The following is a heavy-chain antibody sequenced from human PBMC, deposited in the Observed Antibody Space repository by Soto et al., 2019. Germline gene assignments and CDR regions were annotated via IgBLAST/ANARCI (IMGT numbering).Heavy chain of an antibody. CDR2: INPNGGST. CDR3: ARAIPHFDY. J-gene: IGHJ4*02. Sequence: QVQLVQSGAEVKEPGASVKISCKPSGYSFTSFYMHWLRQAPGQGLEWMGTINPNGGSTTYAQKFQGRVTMARDTSTSTLYMDLSGLRSEDTAVYYCARAIPHFDYWGQGTLVTVSS. D-gene: IGHD2-21*01. V-gene: IGHV1-46*01. CDR1: GYSFTSFY.